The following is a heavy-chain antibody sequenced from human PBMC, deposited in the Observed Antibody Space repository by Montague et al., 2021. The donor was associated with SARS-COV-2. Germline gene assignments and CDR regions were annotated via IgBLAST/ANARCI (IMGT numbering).Heavy chain of an antibody. CDR3: ARGYRRITIFGVVIYDAFDI. Sequence: SETLSLTRAVSGGSISSSNWWSWVRQPPGKGLEWIGEIYHSGSTNYNPSLKSRVTISVDKSKNQFSLKLSSVTAAGTAVYYCARGYRRITIFGVVIYDAFDIWGQGTMVTVSS. CDR2: IYHSGST. D-gene: IGHD3-3*01. V-gene: IGHV4-4*02. CDR1: GGSISSSNW. J-gene: IGHJ3*02.